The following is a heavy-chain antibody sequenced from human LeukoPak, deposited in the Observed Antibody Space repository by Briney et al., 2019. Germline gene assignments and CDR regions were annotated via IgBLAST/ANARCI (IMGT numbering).Heavy chain of an antibody. J-gene: IGHJ4*02. CDR3: ARHTSHHYYESSGFRVPFDS. D-gene: IGHD3-22*01. V-gene: IGHV4-38-2*01. Sequence: PGGSLRLSCAASGFTFNDYYMSWIRQAPGKGLEWLGSIYHTGNTYYNPSLKSRVTISVDTSKNQFSLRLSSVTAADTAAYYCARHTSHHYYESSGFRVPFDSWGQGTLVTVSS. CDR1: GFTFNDYY. CDR2: IYHTGNT.